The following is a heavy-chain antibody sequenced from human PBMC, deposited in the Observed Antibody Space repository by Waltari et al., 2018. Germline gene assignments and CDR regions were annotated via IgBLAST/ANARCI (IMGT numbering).Heavy chain of an antibody. Sequence: QVQLAQSGAEVKKPGSSVKVSCKASGGSFSSYAISWVRQAPRQGLGWMGGIIPIFGTANYAQKFQGRVTIAADESTSTAYMELSSLRSEDTAVYYCATTSPGSYYGRIKYWGQGTLVTVSS. D-gene: IGHD1-26*01. V-gene: IGHV1-69*13. CDR3: ATTSPGSYYGRIKY. CDR2: IIPIFGTA. CDR1: GGSFSSYA. J-gene: IGHJ4*02.